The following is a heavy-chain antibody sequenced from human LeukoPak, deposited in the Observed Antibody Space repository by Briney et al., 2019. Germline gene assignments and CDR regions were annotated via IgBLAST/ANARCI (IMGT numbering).Heavy chain of an antibody. D-gene: IGHD3-22*01. CDR2: ISAYNGNT. CDR1: GYTFTSYG. Sequence: ASVKVSCKASGYTFTSYGISWVRQAPGQGLEWMGWISAYNGNTNYAQKLQGRVTMTTDTSTSTAYMELRSLRSDDTAVYYCARTTYYHGSSGYHPLRYWGQGTLVTVSS. J-gene: IGHJ4*02. CDR3: ARTTYYHGSSGYHPLRY. V-gene: IGHV1-18*01.